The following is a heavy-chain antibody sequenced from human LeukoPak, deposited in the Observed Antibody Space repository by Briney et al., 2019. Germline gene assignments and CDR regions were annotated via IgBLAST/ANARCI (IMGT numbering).Heavy chain of an antibody. J-gene: IGHJ5*02. CDR3: AKAIERTTIFGVASNWFDP. D-gene: IGHD3-3*01. CDR2: ISGSGGST. V-gene: IGHV3-23*01. Sequence: GGSLRLSCAASGFTFSSYAMSWVRQAPGKGLEWVSAISGSGGSTYYADSVKGRFTISRDNSKNTLYLQMNSLRAEDTAVYYCAKAIERTTIFGVASNWFDPWGQGTLVTVSS. CDR1: GFTFSSYA.